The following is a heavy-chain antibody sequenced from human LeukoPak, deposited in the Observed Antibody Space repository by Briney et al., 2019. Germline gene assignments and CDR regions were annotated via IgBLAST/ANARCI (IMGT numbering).Heavy chain of an antibody. CDR3: AKFIAPYSGSSFDY. V-gene: IGHV3-23*01. CDR1: GFTFSSYG. D-gene: IGHD1-26*01. CDR2: ISGSGGST. J-gene: IGHJ4*02. Sequence: GGSLRLSCAASGFTFSSYGMSWVRQAPGKGLEWVSAISGSGGSTYYADSVKGRFTVSRDNSKNTLYLQMNSLRAEDTAVYYCAKFIAPYSGSSFDYWGQGTLVTVSS.